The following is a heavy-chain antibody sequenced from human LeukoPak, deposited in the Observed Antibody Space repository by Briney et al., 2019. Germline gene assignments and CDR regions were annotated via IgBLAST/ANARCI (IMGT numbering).Heavy chain of an antibody. Sequence: PGGSLRLSCAASGFTFSDYYMSWVRQAPGKGLEWVANIKQDGSEKYYVDSVKGRFTISRDNAKNSLYLQMNSLRAEDTAVYYCARDVWYQLLWDYFDYWGQGTLVTVSS. CDR2: IKQDGSEK. V-gene: IGHV3-7*01. D-gene: IGHD2-2*01. J-gene: IGHJ4*02. CDR3: ARDVWYQLLWDYFDY. CDR1: GFTFSDYY.